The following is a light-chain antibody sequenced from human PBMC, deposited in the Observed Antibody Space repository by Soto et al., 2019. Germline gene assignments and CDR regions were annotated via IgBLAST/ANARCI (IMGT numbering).Light chain of an antibody. Sequence: QSVLTQPPSVSGAPGQRVTICCTGSSSNIGAGYDVYWYQQLPGTAPKLLIYGNSNRPSGVPDRFSGSKSGTSASLAITGLQAEDEADYYCQSYDSSLSYVFGPGTKLTVL. CDR1: SSNIGAGYD. J-gene: IGLJ1*01. CDR2: GNS. CDR3: QSYDSSLSYV. V-gene: IGLV1-40*01.